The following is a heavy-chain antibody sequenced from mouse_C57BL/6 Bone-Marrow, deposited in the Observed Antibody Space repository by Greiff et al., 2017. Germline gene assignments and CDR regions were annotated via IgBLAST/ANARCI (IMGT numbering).Heavy chain of an antibody. Sequence: QVQLQQSGAELVKPGASVKLSCKASGYTFTSYWMHWVKQRPGQGLEWIGMIHPNSGSTNYNEKFKSKATLTVDKSSSTAYMQLSSLTSEDSAVYYCAVKGYDSLYYYAMDYWGQGTSVTVSS. V-gene: IGHV1-64*01. J-gene: IGHJ4*01. D-gene: IGHD2-2*01. CDR1: GYTFTSYW. CDR2: IHPNSGST. CDR3: AVKGYDSLYYYAMDY.